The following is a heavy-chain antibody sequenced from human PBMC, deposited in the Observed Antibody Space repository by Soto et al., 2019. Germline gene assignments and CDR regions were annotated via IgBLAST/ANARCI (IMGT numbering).Heavy chain of an antibody. Sequence: SETLSLTCGVSGGTIRSPDWWTWVRQPPGKGLEWIGEIFQSGSTNYTPSLESRVTISVDKSKNQFSLTLSSVTATDPAVYFCARGRGRYSSGWSWFDPWGQGILVTVPQ. CDR1: GGTIRSPDW. J-gene: IGHJ5*02. V-gene: IGHV4-4*02. CDR2: IFQSGST. D-gene: IGHD6-19*01. CDR3: ARGRGRYSSGWSWFDP.